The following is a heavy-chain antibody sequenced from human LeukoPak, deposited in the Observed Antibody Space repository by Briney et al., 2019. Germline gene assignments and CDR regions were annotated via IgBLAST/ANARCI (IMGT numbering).Heavy chain of an antibody. V-gene: IGHV4-4*07. Sequence: SETLSLTCTVSGGSISSYYWSWLRQPAGKGLEWIGRIYTSGSTNYNPSLKSRVTMSVDPSKNQFSLKLSSVTAADTAVYYCARDDDSSGYYLDYWGQGSLVTVSS. D-gene: IGHD3-22*01. CDR1: GGSISSYY. J-gene: IGHJ4*02. CDR2: IYTSGST. CDR3: ARDDDSSGYYLDY.